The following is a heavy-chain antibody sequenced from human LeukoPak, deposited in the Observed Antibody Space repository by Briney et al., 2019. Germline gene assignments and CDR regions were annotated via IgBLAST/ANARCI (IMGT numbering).Heavy chain of an antibody. J-gene: IGHJ3*02. CDR2: KYYSGSA. CDR3: ATPYCSSISCLDVFNM. D-gene: IGHD2-2*01. V-gene: IGHV4-31*03. CDR1: GVSVSDGRYY. Sequence: SQTLSLTCNVSGVSVSDGRYYWTWIRQPPGKGLEWIGYKYYSGSAKYNPSLKSRLTISIDTSKNQFSLQLSSVTAADTATYYCATPYCSSISCLDVFNMWGQGTRVSVSS.